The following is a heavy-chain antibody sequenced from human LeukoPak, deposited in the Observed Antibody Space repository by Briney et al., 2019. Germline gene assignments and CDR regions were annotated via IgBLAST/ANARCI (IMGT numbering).Heavy chain of an antibody. J-gene: IGHJ5*02. V-gene: IGHV4-34*01. Sequence: SETLSLTRAVYGGSFSGYYWSWIRHPPGKGLEWIGEINHSGSTNYNPSLKSRVTISVDTSKNQFSLKLSSVTAADTAVYYCARGRRVIAPWGQGTLVTVSS. CDR2: INHSGST. CDR1: GGSFSGYY. CDR3: ARGRRVIAP. D-gene: IGHD3-10*01.